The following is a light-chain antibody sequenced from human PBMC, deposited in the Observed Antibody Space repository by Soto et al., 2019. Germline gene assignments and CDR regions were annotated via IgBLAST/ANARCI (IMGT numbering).Light chain of an antibody. V-gene: IGKV1-5*01. CDR3: QHFNSYPWT. CDR2: DVS. Sequence: IEMLTSPSTLSSSVGERVTITCRASQSISSWLAWYQQKPGKAPKLLIYDVSSLESGVPSRFSGSGSETEFTLTISSLQPDDFATYYCQHFNSYPWTFAQGTKVDI. CDR1: QSISSW. J-gene: IGKJ1*01.